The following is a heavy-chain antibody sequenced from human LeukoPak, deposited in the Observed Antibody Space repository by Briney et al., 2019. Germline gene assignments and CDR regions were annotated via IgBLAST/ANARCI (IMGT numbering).Heavy chain of an antibody. CDR2: IASDNTI. CDR3: ATSLSGWGIYHYMDV. Sequence: QSGGSLRLSCAASGFILSSSEMNWVRRAPGKGLEWVSFIASDNTIYYADSVKGRFTLSRDNTKNSLYLQMNSLRAEDTAVYYCATSLSGWGIYHYMDVWGKGTTVTISS. CDR1: GFILSSSE. J-gene: IGHJ6*03. D-gene: IGHD6-19*01. V-gene: IGHV3-48*03.